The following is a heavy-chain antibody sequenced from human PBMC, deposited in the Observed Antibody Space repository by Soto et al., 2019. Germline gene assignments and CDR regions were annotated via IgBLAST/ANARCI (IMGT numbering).Heavy chain of an antibody. V-gene: IGHV4-4*02. CDR2: IYHSGST. CDR3: ARKVVVGTNWFDP. CDR1: GGSISSSNW. Sequence: SETLSLTCAVSGGSISSSNWWSWVRQPPGKGLEWIGEIYHSGSTNYNPSLKSRVTISVDKSKNQFSLKLSSVTAADTAVYYCARKVVVGTNWFDPWGQGTLVTVSS. D-gene: IGHD2-15*01. J-gene: IGHJ5*02.